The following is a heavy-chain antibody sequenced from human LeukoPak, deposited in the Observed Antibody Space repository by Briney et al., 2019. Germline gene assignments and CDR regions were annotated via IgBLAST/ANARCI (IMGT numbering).Heavy chain of an antibody. CDR1: GGSISSGGYS. V-gene: IGHV4-30-2*01. J-gene: IGHJ6*02. Sequence: SQTLSLTCAVSGGSISSGGYSWSWIRQPPGKGLEWIGYIYHSGSTYYNPSLKSRVTISVDRSKNQFSLKLSSVTAADTAVYYCARVAGAPRYYYYYGMDVWGQGTTATVSS. CDR2: IYHSGST. CDR3: ARVAGAPRYYYYYGMDV. D-gene: IGHD1-26*01.